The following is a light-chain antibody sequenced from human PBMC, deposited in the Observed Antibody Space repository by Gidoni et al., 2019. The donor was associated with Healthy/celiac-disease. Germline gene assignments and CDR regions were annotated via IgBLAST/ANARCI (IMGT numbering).Light chain of an antibody. CDR2: QDS. CDR1: KLGDKY. V-gene: IGLV3-1*01. Sequence: SYELTQPPSASVSPGQTASITCPGDKLGDKYACWYQQKPGQSPVLVIYQDSKRPSGIPERFSGSNSGNTATLTISGTQAMDEADYYCQAWDSSTPYVFGTGTKVTVL. CDR3: QAWDSSTPYV. J-gene: IGLJ1*01.